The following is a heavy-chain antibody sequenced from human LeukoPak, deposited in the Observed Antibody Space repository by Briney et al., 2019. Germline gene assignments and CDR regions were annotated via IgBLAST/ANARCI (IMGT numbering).Heavy chain of an antibody. CDR1: GGTFSSYA. V-gene: IGHV1-69*05. CDR2: IIPIFGTA. Sequence: ASVKVSCKASGGTFSSYAISWVRQAPGQGLEWMGRIIPIFGTANYAQKFQGRDTITTDESTSTAYMELSSLRSEDTAVYYCARVRDPKYYYYYMDVWGKGTTVTVSS. J-gene: IGHJ6*03. CDR3: ARVRDPKYYYYYMDV.